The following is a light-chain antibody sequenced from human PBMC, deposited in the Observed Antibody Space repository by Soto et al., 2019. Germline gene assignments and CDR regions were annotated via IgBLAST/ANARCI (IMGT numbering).Light chain of an antibody. CDR3: YSYTSSSTYV. CDR2: DVS. V-gene: IGLV2-14*01. Sequence: QSVITPTACVSGSPGPSVTISSPGTSSAVGAYNYVSWYQQHPAKVPKLMIYDVSNRPSGVSDRFSGSKSGNTASLTISGLQAEDEADYYCYSYTSSSTYVFGTGTKVTVL. CDR1: SSAVGAYNY. J-gene: IGLJ1*01.